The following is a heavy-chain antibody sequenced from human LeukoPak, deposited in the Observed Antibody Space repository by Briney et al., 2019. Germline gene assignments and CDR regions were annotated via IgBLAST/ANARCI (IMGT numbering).Heavy chain of an antibody. V-gene: IGHV3-48*02. CDR1: GFTFSSYS. D-gene: IGHD3-22*01. CDR3: ASGITTTLVVTGRYFDY. CDR2: ISGSSTTI. Sequence: GGSLRLSCAASGFTFSSYSINWVRQAPGKGLEWVSYISGSSTTIYYADSVKGRFTISRDNARNSVYLQMNSLRDEDTAVYYCASGITTTLVVTGRYFDYWGRGTRVTVSS. J-gene: IGHJ4*02.